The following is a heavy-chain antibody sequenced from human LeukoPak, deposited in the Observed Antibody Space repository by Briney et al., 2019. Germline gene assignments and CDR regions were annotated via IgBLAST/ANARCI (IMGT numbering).Heavy chain of an antibody. J-gene: IGHJ5*02. CDR2: IYYSGST. V-gene: IGHV4-39*01. CDR1: GGSISSSSHY. D-gene: IGHD3-3*01. Sequence: SETLSLTCTVSGGSISSSSHYWGWIRQPPGKGLEWIGSIYYSGSTYYNPSLKSRVTISVDTSKNQFSLKLSSVTAADTAVYYCASTIFGVVIGLGWFDPWGQGTLVTVSS. CDR3: ASTIFGVVIGLGWFDP.